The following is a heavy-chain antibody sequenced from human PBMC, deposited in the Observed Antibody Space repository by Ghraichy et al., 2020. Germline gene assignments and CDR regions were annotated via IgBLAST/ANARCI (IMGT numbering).Heavy chain of an antibody. J-gene: IGHJ4*02. CDR1: GFTFSSYA. CDR3: AKGYYFWSGPFDY. CDR2: ISGSGDST. D-gene: IGHD3-3*01. V-gene: IGHV3-23*01. Sequence: GESLNISCAATGFTFSSYAMSLVRQAPGKGLEWVSAISGSGDSTYYADSVKGRFTISRDNSKNTLYLQMNSLRAEDTAVYYCAKGYYFWSGPFDYWGQGTLVTVSS.